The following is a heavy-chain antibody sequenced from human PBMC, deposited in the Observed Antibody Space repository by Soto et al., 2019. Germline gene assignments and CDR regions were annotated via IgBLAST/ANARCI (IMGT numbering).Heavy chain of an antibody. CDR3: ARILMVYAITMFDY. V-gene: IGHV4-39*01. CDR1: GGSISSSSYY. Sequence: SETLSLTCTVSGGSISSSSYYWGWIRQPPGKGLEWIGSIYYSGSTYYNPSLKSRVTISVDTSKNQFSLKLSSVTAADTAVYYCARILMVYAITMFDYWGQGTLVTVSS. CDR2: IYYSGST. D-gene: IGHD2-8*01. J-gene: IGHJ4*02.